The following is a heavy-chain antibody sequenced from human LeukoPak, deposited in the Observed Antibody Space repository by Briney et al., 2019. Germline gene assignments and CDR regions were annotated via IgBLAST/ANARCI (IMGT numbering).Heavy chain of an antibody. CDR2: IIPIIGIA. J-gene: IGHJ3*02. Sequence: GASVKVSCKASGGTFSSYTISWVRQAPGQGLEWMGWIIPIIGIANYAQKFQDRVTITADKSTSTAYMELTSLRSEDTAVYYCARYTHDAFEICGQGTMGTVSS. D-gene: IGHD2-15*01. V-gene: IGHV1-69*02. CDR1: GGTFSSYT. CDR3: ARYTHDAFEI.